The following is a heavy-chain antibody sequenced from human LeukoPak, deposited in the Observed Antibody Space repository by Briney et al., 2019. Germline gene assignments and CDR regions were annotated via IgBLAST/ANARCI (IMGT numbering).Heavy chain of an antibody. Sequence: SETLSLTCAVYGGSFSGYYWSWIRQPPGKGLEWIGEINHSGSTNYNPSLKSRVTISVDTSKNQFSLKLSSVTAADTAVYYCARGHPLDLCGHDCYLDFWGQGTLVTVSS. V-gene: IGHV4-34*01. D-gene: IGHD2-21*01. CDR1: GGSFSGYY. CDR2: INHSGST. CDR3: ARGHPLDLCGHDCYLDF. J-gene: IGHJ4*02.